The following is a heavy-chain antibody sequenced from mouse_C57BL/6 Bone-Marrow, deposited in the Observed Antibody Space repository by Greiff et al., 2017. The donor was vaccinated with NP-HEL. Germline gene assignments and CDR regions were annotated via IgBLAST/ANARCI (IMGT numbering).Heavy chain of an antibody. CDR1: GFTFSSYA. D-gene: IGHD1-1*01. CDR2: ISDGGSYT. V-gene: IGHV5-4*01. Sequence: EVKLMESGGGLVKPGGSLKLSCAASGFTFSSYAMSWVRQTPEKRLEWVATISDGGSYTYYPDNVKGRFTISRDNAKNNLYLQMSHLKSEDTAMYYCARDPLGSPAWFAYWGQGTLVTVSA. CDR3: ARDPLGSPAWFAY. J-gene: IGHJ3*01.